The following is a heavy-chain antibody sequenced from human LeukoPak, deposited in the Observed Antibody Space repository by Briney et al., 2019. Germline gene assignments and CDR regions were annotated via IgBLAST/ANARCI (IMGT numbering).Heavy chain of an antibody. CDR3: ASGLYNKLLFGELLAENWFDP. Sequence: SETLSLTCTVSGGSISSYYWSWIRQPAGKGLEWIGRIYISGSGSTKYNPSLRSRVTMSVDTSKNQFSLKLSSVTAADTAVYYCASGLYNKLLFGELLAENWFDPWGQGTLVTVSS. CDR2: IYISGSGST. CDR1: GGSISSYY. J-gene: IGHJ5*02. D-gene: IGHD3-10*01. V-gene: IGHV4-4*07.